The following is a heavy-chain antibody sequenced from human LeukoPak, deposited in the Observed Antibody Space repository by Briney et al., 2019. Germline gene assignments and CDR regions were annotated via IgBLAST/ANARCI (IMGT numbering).Heavy chain of an antibody. Sequence: PGGSLRLSCAASGFTFSSYSMNWVRQAPGKGLEWVSSISSSTSYIYYADSVKGRFTISRDNAKNSLYLQMNSLRAEDTAVYYCARLGYDSSGYYYYWGQGTLVTVSS. V-gene: IGHV3-21*06. CDR3: ARLGYDSSGYYYY. D-gene: IGHD3-22*01. CDR2: ISSSTSYI. J-gene: IGHJ4*02. CDR1: GFTFSSYS.